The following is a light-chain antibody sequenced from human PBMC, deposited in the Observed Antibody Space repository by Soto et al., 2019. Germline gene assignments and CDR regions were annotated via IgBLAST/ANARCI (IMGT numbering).Light chain of an antibody. CDR3: SSHAGSNNPVV. CDR1: SSDVGGYNY. J-gene: IGLJ1*01. CDR2: DVN. Sequence: QSVLTQPPSASGSPGQSVTISCTGTSSDVGGYNYVSWYQQHPGKAPKVLIYDVNKRPSGVPDRFSGSKSGNTASLTVSGLQAEDEAAYYCSSHAGSNNPVVFGTGTKVTVL. V-gene: IGLV2-8*01.